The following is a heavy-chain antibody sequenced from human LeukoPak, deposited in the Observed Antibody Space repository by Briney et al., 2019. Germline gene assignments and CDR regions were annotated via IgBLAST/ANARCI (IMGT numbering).Heavy chain of an antibody. J-gene: IGHJ4*02. D-gene: IGHD3-10*01. V-gene: IGHV4-30-2*01. Sequence: SETLSLTCTVSGGSISSGGYYWSWIRQPPGKGLEWIGYICHSGSTYYNPSLKSRVTISVDRSKNQFSLKLSSVTAADTAVYYCARTGITYYYGSGSSSRWGQGTLVTVSS. CDR1: GGSISSGGYY. CDR3: ARTGITYYYGSGSSSR. CDR2: ICHSGST.